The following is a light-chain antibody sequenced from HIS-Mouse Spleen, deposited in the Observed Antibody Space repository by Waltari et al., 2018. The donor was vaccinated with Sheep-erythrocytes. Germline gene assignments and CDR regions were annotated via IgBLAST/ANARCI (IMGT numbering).Light chain of an antibody. CDR2: DAS. Sequence: EIVLTQSPATLSLSPGERSTLPCRASQSVSSYLAWYQQKPGQAPRLLTYDASNRATGIPARFSGSGSGTDFTLTISSLEPEDFAVYYCQQRSNWPLMYTFGQGTKLEIK. CDR3: QQRSNWPLMYT. CDR1: QSVSSY. V-gene: IGKV3-11*01. J-gene: IGKJ2*01.